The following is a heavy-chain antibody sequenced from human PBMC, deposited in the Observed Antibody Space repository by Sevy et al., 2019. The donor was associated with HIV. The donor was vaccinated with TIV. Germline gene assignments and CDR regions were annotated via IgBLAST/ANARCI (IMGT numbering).Heavy chain of an antibody. V-gene: IGHV3-30*02. CDR2: IQFDGSSR. J-gene: IGHJ4*02. D-gene: IGHD2-8*02. Sequence: GGSLRLSCAASGFTFSYSGMHWVRQAPGKGLEWVTFIQFDGSSRYYAESVKGRFTILRDNTKNTLYLQMNSLRRDDTAVYYCATNTAAVGVGGFDYWGQGALVTVSS. CDR1: GFTFSYSG. CDR3: ATNTAAVGVGGFDY.